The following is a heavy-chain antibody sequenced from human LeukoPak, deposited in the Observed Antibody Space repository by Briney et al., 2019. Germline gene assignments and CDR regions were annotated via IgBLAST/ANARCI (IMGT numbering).Heavy chain of an antibody. CDR1: GFMFSSYE. Sequence: PGGSLRLSCAASGFMFSSYEMNWVRQAPGKGLEWVSYISGSGTTIYYADSVKGRFTISRDNANNSLYLQMKSLRAEDTAVYYCVRGWSWVDSGSPFPEWGQGTLVTVSS. V-gene: IGHV3-48*03. CDR2: ISGSGTTI. D-gene: IGHD1-26*01. CDR3: VRGWSWVDSGSPFPE. J-gene: IGHJ4*02.